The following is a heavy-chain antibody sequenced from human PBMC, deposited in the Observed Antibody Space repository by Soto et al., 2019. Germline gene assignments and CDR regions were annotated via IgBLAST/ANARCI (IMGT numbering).Heavy chain of an antibody. V-gene: IGHV3-49*03. CDR3: TRISMYYYDSSGYYGGLSDYYGMDV. CDR1: GFTFGDYA. D-gene: IGHD3-22*01. CDR2: IRSKAYGGTT. J-gene: IGHJ6*02. Sequence: GGSLRLSCTASGFTFGDYAMSWFRQAPGKGLEWVGFIRSKAYGGTTEYAASVKGRFTISRDDSKSIAYLQMNSLKTEDTAVYYCTRISMYYYDSSGYYGGLSDYYGMDVWGQGTTVTVSS.